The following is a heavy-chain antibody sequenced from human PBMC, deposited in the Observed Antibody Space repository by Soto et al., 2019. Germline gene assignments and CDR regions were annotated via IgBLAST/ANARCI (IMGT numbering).Heavy chain of an antibody. CDR1: GFTFSSYW. CDR3: ARGVPNYYAMES. Sequence: EVQLVESGGGLVQPGGSLRLSCAASGFTFSSYWMHWVRQAPGKGLVWVSRIKYDGCNIDYSVSVKGRCTISRDNAKNTLYLQLNSLRAEDTALYYCARGVPNYYAMESWGRGTTVTVSS. V-gene: IGHV3-74*01. CDR2: IKYDGCNI. J-gene: IGHJ6*02.